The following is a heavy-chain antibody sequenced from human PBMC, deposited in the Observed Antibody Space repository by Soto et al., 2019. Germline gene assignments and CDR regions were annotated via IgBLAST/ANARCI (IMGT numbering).Heavy chain of an antibody. V-gene: IGHV3-49*03. D-gene: IGHD3-10*01. CDR2: IRSKAYGGTT. CDR3: TRLWFGESILDAFDI. J-gene: IGHJ3*02. CDR1: GFTFGDYA. Sequence: PGGSLRLSCTASGFTFGDYAMSWFRQAPGKGLEWVGFIRSKAYGGTTEYAASVKGRFTISRDDSKSIAYLQMNSLKTEDTAVYYCTRLWFGESILDAFDIWGQGTMVTVSS.